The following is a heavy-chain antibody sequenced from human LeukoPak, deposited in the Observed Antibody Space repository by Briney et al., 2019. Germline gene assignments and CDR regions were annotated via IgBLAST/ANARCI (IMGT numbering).Heavy chain of an antibody. V-gene: IGHV4-34*01. CDR2: INHSGST. CDR1: GGSFSGYY. Sequence: SETLSLTCAVYGGSFSGYYWSWIRQPPGKGLEWIGEINHSGSTNYNPSLKSRVPISVDTSKNQFSLRLSSVTAADTAVYYCAKAGSSWYGGLGNFNYWGQGTLVTVSS. CDR3: AKAGSSWYGGLGNFNY. D-gene: IGHD6-13*01. J-gene: IGHJ4*02.